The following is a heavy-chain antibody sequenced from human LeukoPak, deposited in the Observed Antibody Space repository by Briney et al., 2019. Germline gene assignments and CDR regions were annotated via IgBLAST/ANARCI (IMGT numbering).Heavy chain of an antibody. D-gene: IGHD3-9*01. CDR3: AKSGAVLTGYRALYYFDY. CDR2: ISYDGSNK. V-gene: IGHV3-30*18. CDR1: GFTFSSYG. Sequence: GRSLRLSCAASGFTFSSYGMHWVRQAPGKGLEWVAVISYDGSNKYYAGSVKGRFTISRDNSKNTLYLQMNSLRAEDTAVYYCAKSGAVLTGYRALYYFDYWGQGTLVTVSS. J-gene: IGHJ4*02.